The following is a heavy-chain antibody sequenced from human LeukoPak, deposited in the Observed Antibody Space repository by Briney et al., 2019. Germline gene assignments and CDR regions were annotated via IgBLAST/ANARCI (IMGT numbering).Heavy chain of an antibody. CDR2: INQDGSKK. CDR1: RFTFSNYW. D-gene: IGHD2-21*02. V-gene: IGHV3-7*01. CDR3: AKWGPHCVGDYCPALDS. J-gene: IGHJ4*02. Sequence: EGSLRLSCVASRFTFSNYWMSWVRQAPGKGLEWVANINQDGSKKPYADSMKGRFTISRDNAKESLYLQLNSLRADDTAVYYCAKWGPHCVGDYCPALDSWGQGTLVTVSS.